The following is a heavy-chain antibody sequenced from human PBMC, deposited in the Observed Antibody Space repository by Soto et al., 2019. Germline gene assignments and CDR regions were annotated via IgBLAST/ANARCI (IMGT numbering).Heavy chain of an antibody. V-gene: IGHV3-74*01. CDR3: AKSFGGNDY. Sequence: HPGGSLRLSCAASGFTFSNYWMHWVRQAPGKGLVWVSRINADGSGITYADSVKGRFTISRDNAKNTLYLQMNSLRDEDTAVYYCAKSFGGNDYWGQGTLVTVSS. CDR2: INADGSGI. CDR1: GFTFSNYW. J-gene: IGHJ4*02. D-gene: IGHD2-15*01.